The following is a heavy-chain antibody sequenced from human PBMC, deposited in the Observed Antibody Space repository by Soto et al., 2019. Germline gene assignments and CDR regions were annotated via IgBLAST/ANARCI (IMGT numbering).Heavy chain of an antibody. CDR3: ASSGGVYYDFWSGYYKSDFDI. D-gene: IGHD3-3*01. CDR1: GYSISSGYY. V-gene: IGHV4-38-2*01. Sequence: PSETLSLTCAVSGYSISSGYYWAWIRQPPGKGLEWIGSIYHSGSTYYNPSLKSRVTISVDTSKNQFSLKLSSVTAADTAVYYCASSGGVYYDFWSGYYKSDFDIWGQGTMVTVSS. J-gene: IGHJ3*02. CDR2: IYHSGST.